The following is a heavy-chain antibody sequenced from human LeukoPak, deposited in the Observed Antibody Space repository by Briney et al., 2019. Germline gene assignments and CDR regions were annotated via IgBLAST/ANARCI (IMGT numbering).Heavy chain of an antibody. CDR1: GVSISSYY. CDR2: IYYRGRT. J-gene: IGHJ4*02. Sequence: HPSETLSLTCTVSGVSISSYYWIWIRQPPGKGLEWIGYIYYRGRTNYNPSPKSRVTISVDTSKNQFSLKLSSVTAADTAVYYCARVLGCSTTSCYAAYIDSWGQGTLVTVSS. V-gene: IGHV4-59*01. D-gene: IGHD2-2*01. CDR3: ARVLGCSTTSCYAAYIDS.